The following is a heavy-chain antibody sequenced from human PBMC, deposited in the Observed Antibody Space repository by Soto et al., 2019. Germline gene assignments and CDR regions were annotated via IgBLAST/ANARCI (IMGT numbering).Heavy chain of an antibody. CDR1: GFSFSSYA. Sequence: GGSLRLSCAASGFSFSSYAMGWVRQAPGQGLEWVSAIGGSGGSTHYADSVKGRFTISRDNSKNTLYLQMNSLRADDTAFYYCAKIAEAVAGTVYGYWGQGTLVTVSS. CDR3: AKIAEAVAGTVYGY. J-gene: IGHJ4*02. D-gene: IGHD6-19*01. V-gene: IGHV3-23*01. CDR2: IGGSGGST.